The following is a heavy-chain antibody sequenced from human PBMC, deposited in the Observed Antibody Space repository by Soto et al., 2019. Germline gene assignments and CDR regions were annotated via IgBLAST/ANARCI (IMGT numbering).Heavy chain of an antibody. CDR3: ARDVRDGYNYETAADWYFDL. CDR2: IIPIFGTA. V-gene: IGHV1-69*01. Sequence: QVQLVQSGAEVKKPGSSVKVSCTASGGTFSSYAISWVRQAPGQGLEWMGGIIPIFGTANYAQKFQGRVTITADESTSTAYMELSSLRSEETAVYYCARDVRDGYNYETAADWYFDLWGRGTLVTVSS. J-gene: IGHJ2*01. CDR1: GGTFSSYA. D-gene: IGHD5-12*01.